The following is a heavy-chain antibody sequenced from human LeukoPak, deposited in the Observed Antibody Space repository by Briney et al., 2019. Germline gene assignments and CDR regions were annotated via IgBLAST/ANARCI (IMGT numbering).Heavy chain of an antibody. CDR1: GYTFTSYD. D-gene: IGHD2-2*02. J-gene: IGHJ4*02. CDR2: MNPNSGNT. Sequence: ASVKVSCKASGYTFTSYDINWVRQATGQGLEWMGWMNPNSGNTGYAQKFQGRVTMTRNTSISTAYMELSSLRSEDTAVYYCARDRHCSSTSCYISDGFDYWGQGTLVTVSS. V-gene: IGHV1-8*01. CDR3: ARDRHCSSTSCYISDGFDY.